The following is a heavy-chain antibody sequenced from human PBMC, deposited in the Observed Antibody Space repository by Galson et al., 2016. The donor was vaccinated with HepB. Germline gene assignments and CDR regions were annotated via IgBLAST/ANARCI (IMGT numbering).Heavy chain of an antibody. Sequence: QSGAEVKKPGESLRISCKGSGSSFTNYWISWVRQVPGKGLEWMGRIDPSDSYTNYGPSFQGHVSISADMPLRTAYLQWDSLKASDTAIYYCALRLVTLGAVVADFDYWGQGTLVTVSS. D-gene: IGHD3-16*02. J-gene: IGHJ4*02. CDR1: GSSFTNYW. CDR2: IDPSDSYT. CDR3: ALRLVTLGAVVADFDY. V-gene: IGHV5-10-1*01.